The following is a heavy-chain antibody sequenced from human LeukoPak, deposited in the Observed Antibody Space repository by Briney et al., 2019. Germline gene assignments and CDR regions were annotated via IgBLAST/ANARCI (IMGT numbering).Heavy chain of an antibody. CDR2: INSDGSST. D-gene: IGHD4-17*01. Sequence: GGSLRLSWAASGFTFSNYWMHWVRQPPGKGLVWVSRINSDGSSTTYADSVKGRFTISRDNAKNTLYLQMNSLRAEDTAVYYCARGWDYGDYYFDYWGQGTLVTVSS. V-gene: IGHV3-74*01. J-gene: IGHJ4*02. CDR3: ARGWDYGDYYFDY. CDR1: GFTFSNYW.